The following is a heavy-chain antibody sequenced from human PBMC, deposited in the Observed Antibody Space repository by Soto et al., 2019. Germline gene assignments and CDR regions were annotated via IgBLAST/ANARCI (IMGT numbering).Heavy chain of an antibody. Sequence: SETLSLTCTVSGGSIRTPDWWSWVRQTPGEGLEWIGEIYHSGTPNYNPSLKSRVTISLDTSTNQFSLTLNSVTAADTAVYYCARDGGQGRGVIGHYWGRGILVTVSS. CDR2: IYHSGTP. V-gene: IGHV4-4*02. CDR1: GGSIRTPDW. J-gene: IGHJ4*02. CDR3: ARDGGQGRGVIGHY. D-gene: IGHD3-16*02.